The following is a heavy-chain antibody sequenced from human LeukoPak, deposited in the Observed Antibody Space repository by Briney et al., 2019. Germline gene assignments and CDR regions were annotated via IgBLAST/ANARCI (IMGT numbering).Heavy chain of an antibody. V-gene: IGHV3-23*01. CDR2: ISGSGGST. J-gene: IGHJ5*02. Sequence: GGSLRLSCAASGFTFSSYAMSWVRQAPGKGLEWVSAISGSGGSTYYADSVKGRFTISRDNSKNTLYLQMNSLRAEDTAVYYCAKDKAAAGGINWFDPWGQGTLVTVSS. D-gene: IGHD6-13*01. CDR3: AKDKAAAGGINWFDP. CDR1: GFTFSSYA.